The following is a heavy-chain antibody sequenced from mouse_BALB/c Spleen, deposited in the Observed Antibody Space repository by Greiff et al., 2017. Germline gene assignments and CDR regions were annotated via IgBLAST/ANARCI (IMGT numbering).Heavy chain of an antibody. J-gene: IGHJ3*01. CDR2: INPSTGYT. Sequence: QVQLQQSGAELAKPGASVKMSCKASGYTFTSYWMHWVKQRPGQGLEWIGYINPSTGYTEYNQKFKDKATLTADKSSSTAYMQLSSLTSEDSAVYYCARYNYGSGAWFAYWGQGTLVTVSA. CDR1: GYTFTSYW. CDR3: ARYNYGSGAWFAY. V-gene: IGHV1-7*01. D-gene: IGHD1-1*01.